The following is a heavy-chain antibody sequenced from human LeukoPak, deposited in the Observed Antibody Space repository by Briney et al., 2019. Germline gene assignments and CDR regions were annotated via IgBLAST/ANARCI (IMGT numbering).Heavy chain of an antibody. CDR1: GYTFSRYY. CDR3: ARIFCSSSSCYFFDY. CDR2: INPNSGGT. Sequence: ASVKVSCKASGYTFSRYYMHWVRQAPGQGLEWMGWINPNSGGTNYAQKFQGRVTMTRDTSISTAYMELSRLRSDDTAVYYCARIFCSSSSCYFFDYWGQGTLVTVS. J-gene: IGHJ4*02. V-gene: IGHV1-2*02. D-gene: IGHD2-2*01.